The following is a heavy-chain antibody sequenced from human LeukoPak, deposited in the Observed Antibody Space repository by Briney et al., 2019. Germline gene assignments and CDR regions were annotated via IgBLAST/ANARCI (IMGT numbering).Heavy chain of an antibody. CDR1: GFTFSSYS. CDR3: AKSPKQWPNDY. CDR2: ISSSSSTI. V-gene: IGHV3-48*01. D-gene: IGHD6-19*01. Sequence: PGGSLRLSCAASGFTFSSYSMNWVRQAPGKGLEWVSYISSSSSTIYYADSVKGRFTISRDNSKNTLYLHMNSLRAEDTAVYYCAKSPKQWPNDYWGQGTLVTVSS. J-gene: IGHJ4*02.